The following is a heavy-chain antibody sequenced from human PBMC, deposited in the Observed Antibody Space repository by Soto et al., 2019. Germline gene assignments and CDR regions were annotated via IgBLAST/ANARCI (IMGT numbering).Heavy chain of an antibody. J-gene: IGHJ3*02. Sequence: ESQTISCKGSGYRFTSYWIGWVRQMPGKGLEWMGIIYPGDSDTRYSPSFQGQVTISADKSISTAYLQWSSLKASDTAMYYCARPRGGSSWSGAFDIWGQGTMVTV. D-gene: IGHD6-13*01. V-gene: IGHV5-51*01. CDR1: GYRFTSYW. CDR3: ARPRGGSSWSGAFDI. CDR2: IYPGDSDT.